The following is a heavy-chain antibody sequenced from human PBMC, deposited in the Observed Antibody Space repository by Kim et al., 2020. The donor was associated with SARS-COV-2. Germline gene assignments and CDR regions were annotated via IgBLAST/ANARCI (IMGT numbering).Heavy chain of an antibody. V-gene: IGHV3-30-3*01. Sequence: GVSLRLSCVASGFTFSSYRMHWVRQAPGKGLEWVAAISEDGSDKYYPDSVKGRFTISRDNSKNTLDLQMNGLRAEDTAVFYCARIAVTGTGGPFDYWGQGALVTVSS. D-gene: IGHD6-19*01. J-gene: IGHJ4*02. CDR1: GFTFSSYR. CDR2: ISEDGSDK. CDR3: ARIAVTGTGGPFDY.